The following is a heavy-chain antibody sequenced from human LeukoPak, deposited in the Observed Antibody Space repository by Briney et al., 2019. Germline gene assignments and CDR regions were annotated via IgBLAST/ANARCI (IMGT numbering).Heavy chain of an antibody. V-gene: IGHV3-30*02. CDR1: GFTFSSYG. CDR3: AKEKRFRDELERGGFDY. D-gene: IGHD1-1*01. J-gene: IGHJ4*02. Sequence: PGGSLRLSCAASGFTFSSYGMHWVRQAPGKGLEWVAFIRYDGSNKYYADSVKGRFTISRDNSKNTLYLQMNSLRAEDTAVYYCAKEKRFRDELERGGFDYWGQGTLVTVSS. CDR2: IRYDGSNK.